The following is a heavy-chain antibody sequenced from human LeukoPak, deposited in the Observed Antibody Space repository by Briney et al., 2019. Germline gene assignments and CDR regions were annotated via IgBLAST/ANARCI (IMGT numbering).Heavy chain of an antibody. D-gene: IGHD3-10*01. CDR3: ARDAGSPGYYYYYMDV. V-gene: IGHV1-18*01. CDR2: ISAYNGNT. J-gene: IGHJ6*03. CDR1: GYTFTSYG. Sequence: GASVKVSCKASGYTFTSYGISWVRQAPGQGLEWMGWISAYNGNTNYAQKLQGRATMTTDTSTSTAYMELRSLRSDDTAVYYCARDAGSPGYYYYYMDVWGKGTTVTVSS.